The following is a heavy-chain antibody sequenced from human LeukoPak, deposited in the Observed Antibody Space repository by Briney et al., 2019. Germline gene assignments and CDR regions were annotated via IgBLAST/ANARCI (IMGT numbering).Heavy chain of an antibody. CDR1: GGSFSGYY. CDR2: INHSGST. CDR3: ATGTGSSGPIFDY. Sequence: PSETLSLTCAVYGGSFSGYYWSWIRQPPGKGLEWIGEINHSGSTNYNPSLKSRVTISVDTSKNQFSLQLSSVTAADTAVYYCATGTGSSGPIFDYWGQAPPATVPS. V-gene: IGHV4-34*01. J-gene: IGHJ4*02. D-gene: IGHD3-10*01.